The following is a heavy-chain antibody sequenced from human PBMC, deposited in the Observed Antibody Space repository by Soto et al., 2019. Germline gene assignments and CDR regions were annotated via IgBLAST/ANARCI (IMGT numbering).Heavy chain of an antibody. D-gene: IGHD4-17*01. CDR1: GFTFSSYA. Sequence: QVQLVESGGGVVQPGRSLRLSCAASGFTFSSYAMQWVRQAPGKGLEWVAVISYDGSNKYYADSVKGRFTISRDNSKNTLYLQMNSLRAEDTAVYYCARGDMTTVAYFDYWGQGTLVTVSS. CDR3: ARGDMTTVAYFDY. V-gene: IGHV3-30-3*01. CDR2: ISYDGSNK. J-gene: IGHJ4*02.